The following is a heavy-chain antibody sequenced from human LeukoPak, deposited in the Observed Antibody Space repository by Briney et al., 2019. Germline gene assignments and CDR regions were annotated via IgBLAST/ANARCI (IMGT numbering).Heavy chain of an antibody. D-gene: IGHD4/OR15-4a*01. Sequence: GASLRLSCAASGFTFSSYAMCWVRQAPGKGLQWVSSITRSGDNTYYADSVKGRFTISRDNTKNTPHLQVNSLRAEDTAVYYCVRGSSANYDTWGQGTLVTVSS. CDR3: VRGSSANYDT. CDR2: ITRSGDNT. J-gene: IGHJ5*02. CDR1: GFTFSSYA. V-gene: IGHV3-23*01.